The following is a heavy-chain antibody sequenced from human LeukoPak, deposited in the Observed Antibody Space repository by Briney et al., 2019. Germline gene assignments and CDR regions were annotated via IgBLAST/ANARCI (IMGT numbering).Heavy chain of an antibody. CDR3: ATYADYGGSWPLDY. D-gene: IGHD2-15*01. J-gene: IGHJ4*02. CDR2: ISHDGSKK. V-gene: IGHV3-30-3*01. Sequence: GGSLRLSCAASGFTFSSYTMHWVRQAPGKGLEWVAVISHDGSKKYYADSVKGRFTISRDNSKNTLHLQMNSLRAEDTAVYYCATYADYGGSWPLDYWGQGTLVIVSS. CDR1: GFTFSSYT.